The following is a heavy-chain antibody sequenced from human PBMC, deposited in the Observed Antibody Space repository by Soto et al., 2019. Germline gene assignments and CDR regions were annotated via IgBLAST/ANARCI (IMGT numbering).Heavy chain of an antibody. CDR2: ISYDGSNQ. Sequence: QAQLVESGGGVVQPGRSLRLSCAASGFTFSSYGMHWVREAPGKGLDWVAAISYDGSNQYYADSVKGRFTISRDDSKNTLYLQVNSLRPEDTAVYYCAKLMYSFDISGFSIDYWGQGTLVTVSS. J-gene: IGHJ4*02. V-gene: IGHV3-30*18. CDR1: GFTFSSYG. CDR3: AKLMYSFDISGFSIDY. D-gene: IGHD3-22*01.